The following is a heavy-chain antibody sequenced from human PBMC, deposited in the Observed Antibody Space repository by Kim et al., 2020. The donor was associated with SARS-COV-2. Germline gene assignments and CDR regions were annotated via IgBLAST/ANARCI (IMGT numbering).Heavy chain of an antibody. CDR1: GFTFSSYG. D-gene: IGHD4-17*01. CDR3: AKADYGDYPAL. CDR2: ISYDGSNK. Sequence: GGSLRLSCAASGFTFSSYGMHWVRQAPGKGLEWVAVISYDGSNKYYADSVKGRFTISRDNSKNTLYLQMNSLRAEDTAVYYCAKADYGDYPALWGQGTLVTVSS. J-gene: IGHJ4*02. V-gene: IGHV3-30*18.